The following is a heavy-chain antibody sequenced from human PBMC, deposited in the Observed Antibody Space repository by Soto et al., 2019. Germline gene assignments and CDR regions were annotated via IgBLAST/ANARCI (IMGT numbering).Heavy chain of an antibody. D-gene: IGHD3-22*01. V-gene: IGHV4-30-4*01. J-gene: IGHJ4*02. Sequence: SETLSLTCTVSGGSISGDYYWNWIRQAPGKGLEWIGYVYHTGSTYHNPSLKSRGSISVDTSNNQFSLKLSSVTAADMAVYFCAREPYDITGTRPFDYWGQGTLVTVSS. CDR2: VYHTGST. CDR1: GGSISGDYY. CDR3: AREPYDITGTRPFDY.